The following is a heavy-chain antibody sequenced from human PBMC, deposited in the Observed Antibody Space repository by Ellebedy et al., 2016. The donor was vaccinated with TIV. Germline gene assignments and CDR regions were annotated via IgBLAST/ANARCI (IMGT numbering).Heavy chain of an antibody. J-gene: IGHJ6*02. CDR2: IIPIFGTA. Sequence: ASVKVSCKASGGTFSSYAISWVRQAPGQGLEWMGGIIPIFGTANYAQKFQGRVTITADESTSTAYMELSSLRSEDTAVYYCASVVRKGSGSMDVWGQGTTVTVSS. CDR3: ASVVRKGSGSMDV. V-gene: IGHV1-69*13. D-gene: IGHD3-10*01. CDR1: GGTFSSYA.